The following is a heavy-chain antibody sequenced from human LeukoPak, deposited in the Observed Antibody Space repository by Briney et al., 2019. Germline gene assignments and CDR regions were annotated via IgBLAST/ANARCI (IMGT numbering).Heavy chain of an antibody. CDR3: ARGAVAYSGTYGLGY. CDR2: LYSSGSF. J-gene: IGHJ4*02. CDR1: GGSITNYY. Sequence: SETLSLTCTVSGGSITNYYRTWIRQPAGKGLEWIGRLYSSGSFNYNPSLKSRVSMSVDASNNQFSLHLTSVTAADTAVYYCARGAVAYSGTYGLGYWGQGTLVTVSS. V-gene: IGHV4-4*07. D-gene: IGHD1-26*01.